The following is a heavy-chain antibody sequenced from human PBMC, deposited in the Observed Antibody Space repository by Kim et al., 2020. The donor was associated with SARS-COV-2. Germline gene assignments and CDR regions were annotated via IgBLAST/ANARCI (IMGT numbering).Heavy chain of an antibody. J-gene: IGHJ4*02. CDR3: SKSRAFDY. CDR2: IDPNSGGT. CDR1: GYTFTDYY. V-gene: IGHV1-2*02. D-gene: IGHD1-26*01. Sequence: ASVKVSCKTSGYTFTDYYMHWVRQAPGQGLEWMGWIDPNSGGTRFSQKFQGRVTVTRDTSISTAYMELSGLRSDDTAVYYCSKSRAFDYWGEGPLVPVSS.